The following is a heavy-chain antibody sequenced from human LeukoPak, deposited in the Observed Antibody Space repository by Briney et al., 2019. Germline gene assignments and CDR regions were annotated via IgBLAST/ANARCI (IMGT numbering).Heavy chain of an antibody. V-gene: IGHV1-18*01. D-gene: IGHD6-19*01. CDR1: GGTFTSYG. J-gene: IGHJ4*02. CDR2: ISAYNGNT. CDR3: ATIMGYSSGWYEYYFDY. Sequence: ASVKVSCKASGGTFTSYGISWVRQAPGQGLEWMGWISAYNGNTNYAQKLQGRVTMTTDTSTSTAYMELRSLRSDDTAVYYCATIMGYSSGWYEYYFDYWGQGTLVTVSS.